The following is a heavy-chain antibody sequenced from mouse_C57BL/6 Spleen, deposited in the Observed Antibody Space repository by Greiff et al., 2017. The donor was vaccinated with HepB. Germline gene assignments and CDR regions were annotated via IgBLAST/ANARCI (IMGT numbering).Heavy chain of an antibody. J-gene: IGHJ3*01. Sequence: VQLQQSGPELVKPGASVKISCKASGYTFTDYYMNWVKQSHGKSLEWIGDINPNNGGTSYNQKFKGKATLTVDKSSSTAYMELRSLTSEDSAVYYCAISAQATGGFAYWGQGTLVTVSA. V-gene: IGHV1-26*01. CDR2: INPNNGGT. D-gene: IGHD3-2*02. CDR3: AISAQATGGFAY. CDR1: GYTFTDYY.